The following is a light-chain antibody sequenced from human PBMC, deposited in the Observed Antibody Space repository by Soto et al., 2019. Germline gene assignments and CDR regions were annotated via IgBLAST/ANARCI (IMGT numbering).Light chain of an antibody. V-gene: IGLV1-44*01. CDR1: SSNIGTYS. CDR3: AAWDDSLNGCV. J-gene: IGLJ1*01. CDR2: SDN. Sequence: QSVLTQPPSASGTPGQRVTISCSGSSSNIGTYSVSWYQHFPGTAPRLLIYSDNQRPSGVPDRFSASKSGASASLAISGLHSEDEADFYCAAWDDSLNGCVFGTGTKLTVL.